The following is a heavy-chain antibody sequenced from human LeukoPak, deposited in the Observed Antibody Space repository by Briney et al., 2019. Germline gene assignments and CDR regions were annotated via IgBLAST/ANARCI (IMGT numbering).Heavy chain of an antibody. V-gene: IGHV1-2*02. CDR2: INPNSGGT. J-gene: IGHJ3*02. Sequence: ASVKVSCKASGYTFTGYYMHWVRQAPGQGLEWMGWINPNSGGTNYAQKFQGRVTMTRDTSISTAYMELSRLRSDDTAVYYCARTGGYSYGYGAFDIWGQGTMVTVSS. CDR1: GYTFTGYY. CDR3: ARTGGYSYGYGAFDI. D-gene: IGHD5-18*01.